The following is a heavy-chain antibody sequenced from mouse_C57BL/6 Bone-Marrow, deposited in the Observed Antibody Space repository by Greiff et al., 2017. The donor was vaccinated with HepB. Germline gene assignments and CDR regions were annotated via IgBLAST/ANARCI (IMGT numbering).Heavy chain of an antibody. D-gene: IGHD2-5*01. CDR3: ARMNFGYSNYEGYYFDY. CDR2: IYPGSGST. V-gene: IGHV1-55*01. J-gene: IGHJ2*01. CDR1: GYTFTSYW. Sequence: QVQLQQPGAELVKPGASVKMSCKASGYTFTSYWITWVKQRPGQGLEWIGDIYPGSGSTNYNEKFKSKATLTVDTSSSTAYMQLSSLTSEDSAVYYCARMNFGYSNYEGYYFDYCGQGTTLTVSS.